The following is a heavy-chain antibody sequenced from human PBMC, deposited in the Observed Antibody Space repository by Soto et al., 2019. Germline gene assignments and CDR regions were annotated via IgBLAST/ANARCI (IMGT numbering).Heavy chain of an antibody. D-gene: IGHD6-13*01. Sequence: QVQLQESGPGLVKPSQTLSLTCTVSGGSISSGGYYWSWIRQHPGKGLEWIGYIYYSGSTYYNPSLKSRVTLSVDTSKNQFSLKLSSVTAADTAVYYCARDQRSWYNWFDPWGQGTLVTVSS. J-gene: IGHJ5*02. CDR2: IYYSGST. V-gene: IGHV4-31*03. CDR1: GGSISSGGYY. CDR3: ARDQRSWYNWFDP.